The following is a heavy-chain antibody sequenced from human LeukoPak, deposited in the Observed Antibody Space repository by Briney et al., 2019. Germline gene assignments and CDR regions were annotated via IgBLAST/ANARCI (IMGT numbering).Heavy chain of an antibody. J-gene: IGHJ6*03. D-gene: IGHD6-19*01. V-gene: IGHV1-69*13. CDR1: GGTFSSYA. Sequence: VASVKVPCXASGGTFSSYAVTWVRQAPGQGLEWMAGIIPIFGTADYAQKFQGRVTIAADESTSTAYMELSSLRSEDTAVYYCARAPYSSGGSTNYYYSYYMDVWGTGTTVTVSS. CDR3: ARAPYSSGGSTNYYYSYYMDV. CDR2: IIPIFGTA.